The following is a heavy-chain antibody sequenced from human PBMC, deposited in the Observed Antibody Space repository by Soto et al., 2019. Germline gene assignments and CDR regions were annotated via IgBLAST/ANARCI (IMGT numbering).Heavy chain of an antibody. CDR1: GVTLKNSA. J-gene: IGHJ4*02. CDR3: GRGGSWAKVDS. CDR2: IIPVFGPA. Sequence: SVKVSCKASGVTLKNSALSWVRQAPGQGLEWMGGIIPVFGPALYAQKFQGRVTITADESTNTAFLDVSSLRSEDMAVYYCGRGGSWAKVDSWGPGTLVTVSS. V-gene: IGHV1-69*13. D-gene: IGHD6-13*01.